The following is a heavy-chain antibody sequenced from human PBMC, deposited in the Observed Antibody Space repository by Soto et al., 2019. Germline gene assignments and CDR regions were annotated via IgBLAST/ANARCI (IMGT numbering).Heavy chain of an antibody. Sequence: SETLSVTGAVSGYSISSGYYWGWIRQPPGKGLEWIGSIYHSVSTYYNPSLKSRVTISVDTSKNQFSLKLSSVTAADTAVYYCARGPSSSGWYGEALDYWGQGTLVTVSS. CDR1: GYSISSGYY. D-gene: IGHD6-19*01. CDR2: IYHSVST. CDR3: ARGPSSSGWYGEALDY. J-gene: IGHJ4*02. V-gene: IGHV4-38-2*01.